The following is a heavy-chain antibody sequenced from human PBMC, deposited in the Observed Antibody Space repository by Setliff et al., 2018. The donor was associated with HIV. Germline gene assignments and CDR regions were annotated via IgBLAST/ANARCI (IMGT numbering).Heavy chain of an antibody. D-gene: IGHD3-9*01. CDR3: AKNDDILTGFAN. J-gene: IGHJ4*02. CDR2: ISDTGDYI. CDR1: AFTFNKYA. V-gene: IGHV3-23*01. Sequence: PGGSLRLSCTASAFTFNKYAMAWVRQAPGKGLEWVSAISDTGDYIYYADSVKGRFTISRDNAKNSLYLQMNSLRAEDTAVYFCAKNDDILTGFANWGQGTLVTVSS.